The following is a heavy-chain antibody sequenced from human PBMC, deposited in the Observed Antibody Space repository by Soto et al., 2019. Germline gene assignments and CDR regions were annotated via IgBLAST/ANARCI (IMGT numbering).Heavy chain of an antibody. CDR2: ISAYNGNT. Sequence: QVQLVQSGAEVKKPGASVKVSCKASGYTFTSYGISWVRQAPGQGREWMGWISAYNGNTNYAQKLQGRVTMTTDTSTSTAYMELRSLRSDDTAVYYCARDLYGDSSGYYRFQHWGQGTLVTVSS. D-gene: IGHD3-22*01. J-gene: IGHJ1*01. CDR1: GYTFTSYG. V-gene: IGHV1-18*01. CDR3: ARDLYGDSSGYYRFQH.